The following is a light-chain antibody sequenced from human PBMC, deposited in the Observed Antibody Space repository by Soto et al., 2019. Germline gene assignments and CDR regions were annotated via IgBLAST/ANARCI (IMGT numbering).Light chain of an antibody. J-gene: IGLJ3*02. CDR2: EVT. CDR3: SSYSSTTRWI. Sequence: QSALPQLPSGLGSLGQSTTTSATAPNVDVGDYNFVSWFQQHPGRAPKVMIYEVTKRPSDISDRFSGSKSGNTASLTISGLQAEDQATYYCSSYSSTTRWIFGGGTKLTVL. V-gene: IGLV2-14*01. CDR1: NVDVGDYNF.